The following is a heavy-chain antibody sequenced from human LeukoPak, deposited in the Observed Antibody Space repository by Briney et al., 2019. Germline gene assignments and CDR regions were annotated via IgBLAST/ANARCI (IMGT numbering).Heavy chain of an antibody. CDR1: GGSFSGYY. D-gene: IGHD3-22*01. J-gene: IGHJ4*02. CDR2: INHSGST. Sequence: PSETLSLTCAVYGGSFSGYYWSWIRQPPGKGLEWIGEINHSGSTNYNPSLKSRVTISVDTSKNQFSLKLSSVTAADTAVYYCARMRRPANYNYDSSGYGHFDYWGQGTLVTVSS. V-gene: IGHV4-34*01. CDR3: ARMRRPANYNYDSSGYGHFDY.